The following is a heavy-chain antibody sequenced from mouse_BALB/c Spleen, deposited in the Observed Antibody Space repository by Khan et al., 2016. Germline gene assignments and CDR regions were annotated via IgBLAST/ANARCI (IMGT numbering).Heavy chain of an antibody. CDR1: GYSITSDYA. J-gene: IGHJ2*01. Sequence: EVQLQESGPGLVKPSQSLSLTCTVTGYSITSDYAWNWIRQFPGNKLEWMGYISYSGSTSYNPSLKSRITITRDTSKNQFFLQLNSVTTDDTATXYCARCYYGSSYFDYWGQGTTLTVSS. D-gene: IGHD1-1*01. CDR2: ISYSGST. CDR3: ARCYYGSSYFDY. V-gene: IGHV3-2*02.